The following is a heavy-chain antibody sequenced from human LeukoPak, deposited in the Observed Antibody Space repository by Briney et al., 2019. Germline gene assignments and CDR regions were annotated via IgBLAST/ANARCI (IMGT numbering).Heavy chain of an antibody. J-gene: IGHJ4*02. CDR1: GFTFSSYV. CDR3: AGGRDYGDFDY. V-gene: IGHV3-30*03. D-gene: IGHD4-17*01. CDR2: ISYDGSNK. Sequence: PGGSLRLSCAASGFTFSSYVMHWVRQAPGKGLEWVAVISYDGSNKYYADSVKGRFTISRDNSKNTLYLQMNSLRAEDTAVYYCAGGRDYGDFDYWGQGTLVTVSS.